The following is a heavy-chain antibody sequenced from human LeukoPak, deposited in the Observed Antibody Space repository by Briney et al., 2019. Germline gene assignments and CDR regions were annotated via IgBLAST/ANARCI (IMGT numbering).Heavy chain of an antibody. Sequence: GESLKISCKGSGYNFGGYWIAWVRQMPGKGLEWMGIIYPRDSDTRYSPSFQGQVTISADKSISTAYLQWSSLKASDSAMYYCATHNFATDWGQGTLVTVSS. CDR1: GYNFGGYW. CDR3: ATHNFATD. CDR2: IYPRDSDT. J-gene: IGHJ4*02. V-gene: IGHV5-51*01.